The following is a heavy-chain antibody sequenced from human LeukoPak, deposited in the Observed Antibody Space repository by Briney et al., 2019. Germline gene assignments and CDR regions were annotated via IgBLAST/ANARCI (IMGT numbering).Heavy chain of an antibody. V-gene: IGHV3-74*01. D-gene: IGHD4-17*01. CDR1: GFTFSNYW. Sequence: SGGSLRLSCAASGFTFSNYWMHWVRQAPGKGLVWVSRINSDGSSTNYADSVKGRFTISRDNAKNTLYLQMSSLRAEDTAVYYCARGCYGDYVCLDYWGQGTLVTVSS. J-gene: IGHJ4*02. CDR2: INSDGSST. CDR3: ARGCYGDYVCLDY.